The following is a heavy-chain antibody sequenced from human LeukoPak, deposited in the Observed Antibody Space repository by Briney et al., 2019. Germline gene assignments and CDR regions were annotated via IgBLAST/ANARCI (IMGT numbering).Heavy chain of an antibody. D-gene: IGHD4-11*01. CDR1: GFTFSHYS. J-gene: IGHJ6*03. Sequence: GGSLRLSCAASGFTFSHYSIDWVRQAPGKGLERVASITSTSSRIYYADSVKGRFTISRDNAKNALYLQMNSLRAEDTAIYYCARVMMGATVTTFHYYCMDVWGVGTTVTVSS. V-gene: IGHV3-21*01. CDR3: ARVMMGATVTTFHYYCMDV. CDR2: ITSTSSRI.